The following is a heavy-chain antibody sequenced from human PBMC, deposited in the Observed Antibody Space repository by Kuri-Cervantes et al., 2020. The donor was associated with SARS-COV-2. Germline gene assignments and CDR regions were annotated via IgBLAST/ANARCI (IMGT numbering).Heavy chain of an antibody. V-gene: IGHV3-73*01. CDR3: TTLIDY. Sequence: GESLKISCEVSGFLFSDSATHWVRQASGKGLEWVGRVRGKANNYATAYAASVKGRFTISRDDSKNMAYLQMNSLKTEDTAVYYCTTLIDYWGQGALVTVSS. J-gene: IGHJ4*02. CDR2: VRGKANNYAT. CDR1: GFLFSDSA.